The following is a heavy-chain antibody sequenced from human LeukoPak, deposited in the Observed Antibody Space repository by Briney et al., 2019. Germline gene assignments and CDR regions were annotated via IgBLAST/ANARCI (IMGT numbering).Heavy chain of an antibody. Sequence: GGSLRLSCAASGFTFSSYAMHWVRQAPGKGLEWVAVISYDGSNKYYADSVKGRFTISRDDSKNTLYLQMNSLRAEDTAVYYCAVNDAFDIWGQGTMVTVSS. V-gene: IGHV3-30-3*01. CDR1: GFTFSSYA. CDR2: ISYDGSNK. J-gene: IGHJ3*02. CDR3: AVNDAFDI.